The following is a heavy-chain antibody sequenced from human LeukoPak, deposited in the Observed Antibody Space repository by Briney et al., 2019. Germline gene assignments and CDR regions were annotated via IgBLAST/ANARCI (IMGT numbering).Heavy chain of an antibody. CDR3: AKDLYGSYAMDV. D-gene: IGHD4-17*01. V-gene: IGHV3-23*01. J-gene: IGHJ6*02. CDR2: IGGSGGGT. CDR1: GFTFSSYA. Sequence: PWGSLRLSCAASGFTFSSYAMSWVRQAPGKGLEWVSDIGGSGGGTYYADSVKGRFTISRDSFKNTLYLQMNSLTPEDTALYYCAKDLYGSYAMDVWGQGTTVTVSS.